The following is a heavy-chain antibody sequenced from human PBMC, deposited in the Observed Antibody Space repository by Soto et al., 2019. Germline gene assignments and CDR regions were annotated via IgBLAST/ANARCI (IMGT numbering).Heavy chain of an antibody. Sequence: SEPLSLTCIISGSAIRSGDYYWSWIRKPPGKGLEWIGYIYYSGRTYYNPSLKSRVTISVDTSKNQFSLKLSSVTAADTAVYYCARADYSSSSGIFDYWGQGTLVTVSS. V-gene: IGHV4-30-4*01. CDR3: ARADYSSSSGIFDY. J-gene: IGHJ4*02. CDR1: GSAIRSGDYY. D-gene: IGHD6-6*01. CDR2: IYYSGRT.